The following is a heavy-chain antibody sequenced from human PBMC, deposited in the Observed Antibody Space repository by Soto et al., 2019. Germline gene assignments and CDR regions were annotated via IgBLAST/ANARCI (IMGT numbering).Heavy chain of an antibody. V-gene: IGHV1-8*01. Sequence: ASVKVSCKASGYTFTSYDINWVRQATGQGLEWMGWMNPNSGNTGYAQKFQGRVTMTRNTSISTAYMELSSLRSEDTAVYYCARGYRGDFWSGYCRHYYYYGMYVWGQGTTVTGSS. CDR1: GYTFTSYD. CDR2: MNPNSGNT. CDR3: ARGYRGDFWSGYCRHYYYYGMYV. J-gene: IGHJ6*02. D-gene: IGHD3-3*01.